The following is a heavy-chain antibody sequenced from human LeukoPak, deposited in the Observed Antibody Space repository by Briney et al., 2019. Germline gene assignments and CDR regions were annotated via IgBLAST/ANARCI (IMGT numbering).Heavy chain of an antibody. Sequence: SETLSLTCTVSGGSISSHYWSWIRQPPGKGLEWIGYIYYSGSTNYNPSLKSRVTISVDTSKNQFSLKLSSVTAADTAVYYCARVDCSNYYYYYMDVWGKGTTVTVSS. D-gene: IGHD4-11*01. V-gene: IGHV4-59*11. J-gene: IGHJ6*03. CDR1: GGSISSHY. CDR3: ARVDCSNYYYYYMDV. CDR2: IYYSGST.